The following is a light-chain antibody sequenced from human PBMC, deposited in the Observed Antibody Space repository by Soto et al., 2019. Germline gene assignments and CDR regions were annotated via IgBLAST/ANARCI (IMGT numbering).Light chain of an antibody. CDR3: KQSYSTPDT. J-gene: IGKJ5*01. V-gene: IGKV1-5*03. Sequence: DIQMTHSPSTLSGSVGDRVTITSRASQTISSWLAWYQQKPGKAPTLLIYKASTLKSGVPSRFSGSGSGTEFTLTISSLQPDDFATYYCKQSYSTPDTFGQGTRLEIK. CDR1: QTISSW. CDR2: KAS.